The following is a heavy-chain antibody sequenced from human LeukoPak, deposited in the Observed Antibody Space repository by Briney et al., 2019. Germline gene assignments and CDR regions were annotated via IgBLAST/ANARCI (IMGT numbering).Heavy chain of an antibody. CDR2: LYTDDTT. V-gene: IGHV3-53*01. Sequence: GGSLRLSCVASGFTVSDYYMSWVRQAPGKGLEWVSLLYTDDTTIYADSVEGRFTISRDDSKNTIYLHMTTLRGEDTAVYYCARGGAFYWNPRYWCQGTLVTVSS. CDR3: ARGGAFYWNPRY. CDR1: GFTVSDYY. J-gene: IGHJ4*02. D-gene: IGHD1-1*01.